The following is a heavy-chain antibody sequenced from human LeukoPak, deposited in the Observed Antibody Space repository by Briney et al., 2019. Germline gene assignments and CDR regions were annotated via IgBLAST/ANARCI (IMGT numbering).Heavy chain of an antibody. Sequence: GSLRLSCAASGFTFSSYWMNWVRQSPGKGLEWIGEINHSGSTNYNPPLKSRVTISVDTSKNQFSLKLTSVTAADTAVYYCARSPYLRTYGYGPWELPVSYFDYWGQGTLVTVSS. CDR1: GFTFSSYW. J-gene: IGHJ4*02. CDR3: ARSPYLRTYGYGPWELPVSYFDY. V-gene: IGHV4-34*01. D-gene: IGHD1-26*01. CDR2: INHSGST.